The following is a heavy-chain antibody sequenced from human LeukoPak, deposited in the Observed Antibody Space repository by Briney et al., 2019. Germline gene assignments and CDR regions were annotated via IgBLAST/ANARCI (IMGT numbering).Heavy chain of an antibody. V-gene: IGHV4-38-2*02. Sequence: SETLSLTCTVSGYSIISGYYWGWIRQPPGKGLEGIGSIYDSGSTYYNPSLKSRVTISVDTSKNQFSLKLSSVTAADTAVYYCARVEDDGPYYFDYWGQGTLVTVSS. D-gene: IGHD1-1*01. J-gene: IGHJ4*02. CDR1: GYSIISGYY. CDR2: IYDSGST. CDR3: ARVEDDGPYYFDY.